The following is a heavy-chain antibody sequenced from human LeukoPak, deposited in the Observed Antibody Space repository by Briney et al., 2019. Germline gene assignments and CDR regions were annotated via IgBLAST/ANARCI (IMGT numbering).Heavy chain of an antibody. Sequence: PGGSLRLSCAASGFTFSSYTMRWVRQAPGKGLEWVSYIDTSGTSIYYPDSVKGRFTASRDNARNSVYLQMNSLRADDTAVYYCARGGAANSIYNSWGQGTLVTVSS. CDR2: IDTSGTSI. J-gene: IGHJ5*02. CDR3: ARGGAANSIYNS. CDR1: GFTFSSYT. D-gene: IGHD3-10*01. V-gene: IGHV3-21*06.